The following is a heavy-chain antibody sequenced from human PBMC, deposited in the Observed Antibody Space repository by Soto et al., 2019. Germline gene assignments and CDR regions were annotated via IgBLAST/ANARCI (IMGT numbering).Heavy chain of an antibody. V-gene: IGHV1-18*04. CDR1: GYTFTSYG. D-gene: IGHD3-16*01. CDR3: ARDQLPRRTFYDRLATEYFQH. Sequence: QVQLVQSGAEVKKPGASVKVSCKASGYTFTSYGISRVRQAPGQGLEWMGWISAYNGNTNYAQKLQGRVTMTTDTSKSTAYMELRSLRSDDTAVYYFARDQLPRRTFYDRLATEYFQHWGQGTLVTVSS. CDR2: ISAYNGNT. J-gene: IGHJ1*01.